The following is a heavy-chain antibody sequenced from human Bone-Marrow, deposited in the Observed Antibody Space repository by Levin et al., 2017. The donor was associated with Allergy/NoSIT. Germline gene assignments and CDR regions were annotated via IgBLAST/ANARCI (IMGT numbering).Heavy chain of an antibody. CDR3: ARDSTVVVTTPADHWYFDL. CDR1: GGTFSSYT. D-gene: IGHD2-21*02. Sequence: KISCKASGGTFSSYTISWVRQAPGQGLEWMGRIIPILGIANYAQKFQGRVTITADKSTSTAYMELSSLRSEDTAVYYCARDSTVVVTTPADHWYFDLWGRGTLVTVSS. J-gene: IGHJ2*01. CDR2: IIPILGIA. V-gene: IGHV1-69*04.